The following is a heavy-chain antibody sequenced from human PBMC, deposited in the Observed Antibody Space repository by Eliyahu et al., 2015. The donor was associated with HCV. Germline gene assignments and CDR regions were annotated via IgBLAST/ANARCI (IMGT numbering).Heavy chain of an antibody. CDR1: GFTFNRSA. D-gene: IGHD3-3*01. CDR2: ITGTGVGT. Sequence: EVQLLESGGWLVQSGGSLRLSCAASGFTFNRSAMSWVRQAPEKGLEWVSSITGTGVGTYYADSVKGRFTISRDNSKNTLYLQMNSLRAEDTAVYFCANGNDFWPWGQGTLVTVSS. V-gene: IGHV3-23*01. CDR3: ANGNDFWP. J-gene: IGHJ4*02.